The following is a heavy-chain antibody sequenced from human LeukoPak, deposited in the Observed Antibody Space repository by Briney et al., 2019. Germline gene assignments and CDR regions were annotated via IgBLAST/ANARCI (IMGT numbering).Heavy chain of an antibody. D-gene: IGHD6-19*01. CDR3: ARAPLYSGGSGWSIYYFYAMEV. V-gene: IGHV4-59*01. CDR1: GGSISSSY. CDR2: IDNSGST. Sequence: SQTLSLTCTVSGGSISSSYWSWVRQPPGKGLEWIGYIDNSGSTNYNPSLKSRVTISLDTPKSQFSLKLSSVTAADTAVYYCARAPLYSGGSGWSIYYFYAMEVWAKGPRSPSP. J-gene: IGHJ6*02.